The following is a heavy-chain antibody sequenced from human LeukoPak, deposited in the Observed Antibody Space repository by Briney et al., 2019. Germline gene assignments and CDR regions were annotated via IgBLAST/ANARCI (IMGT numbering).Heavy chain of an antibody. V-gene: IGHV3-23*01. CDR2: ISTSGVTT. CDR1: GFSFSSSA. Sequence: PGGSLRLSCAASGFSFSSSAMSWVRQAPGKGLEWVSAISTSGVTTYYADSVKGRFTISRDNFKNTLYLQMNSLRAEDTAVYYCARGMTTELPFDPWGQGTLVTVSS. CDR3: ARGMTTELPFDP. J-gene: IGHJ5*02. D-gene: IGHD4-11*01.